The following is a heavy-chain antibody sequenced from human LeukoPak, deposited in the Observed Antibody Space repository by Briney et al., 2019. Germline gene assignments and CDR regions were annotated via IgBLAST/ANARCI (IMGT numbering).Heavy chain of an antibody. CDR3: ARQILGYCSSTSCLNWFDP. CDR2: IYHSGST. CDR1: GGSISSYY. D-gene: IGHD2-2*01. V-gene: IGHV4-59*08. Sequence: SETLSLTCTVSGGSISSYYWSWIRQPPGKGLEWIGYIYHSGSTYYNPSLKSRVTISVDRSKNQFSLKLSSVTAADTAVYYCARQILGYCSSTSCLNWFDPWGQGTLVTVSS. J-gene: IGHJ5*02.